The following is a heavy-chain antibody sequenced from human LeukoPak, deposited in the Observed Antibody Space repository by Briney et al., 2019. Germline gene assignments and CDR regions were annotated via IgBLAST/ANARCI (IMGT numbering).Heavy chain of an antibody. Sequence: GGSLRLSCAASGFTFSDYYMSWIRQAPGKGLEWVSYISSSGSTIYYADSVKGRFTISRDNAKNSLYLQMNSLRAEDTAAYYCASSKYDFWSGYYPFFDYWGQGTLVTVSS. J-gene: IGHJ4*02. CDR1: GFTFSDYY. CDR3: ASSKYDFWSGYYPFFDY. V-gene: IGHV3-11*04. CDR2: ISSSGSTI. D-gene: IGHD3-3*01.